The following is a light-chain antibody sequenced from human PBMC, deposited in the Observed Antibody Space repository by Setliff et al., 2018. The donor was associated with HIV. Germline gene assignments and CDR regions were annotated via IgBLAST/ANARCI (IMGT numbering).Light chain of an antibody. CDR2: DVS. Sequence: QSALTQPASVSGSPGQSITISCTGTSSDVGGYNYVSWYQQHPGKAPKLMIYDVSKRPSGVSDRFSGSKSGNTASLTISGLQAEDEADYYCSSSRSSTIEVFGTVTKVTV. CDR3: SSSRSSTIEV. CDR1: SSDVGGYNY. J-gene: IGLJ1*01. V-gene: IGLV2-14*01.